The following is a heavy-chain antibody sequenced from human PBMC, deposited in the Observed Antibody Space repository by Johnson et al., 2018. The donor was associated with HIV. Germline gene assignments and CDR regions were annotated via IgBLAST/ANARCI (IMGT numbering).Heavy chain of an antibody. CDR2: IDWDGISA. V-gene: IGHV3-43D*03. CDR1: GFAFADYG. J-gene: IGHJ3*02. CDR3: ARREGTTGTFSAFDI. D-gene: IGHD1-1*01. Sequence: VQLVESGGVVVWPGGSLRLSCAASGFAFADYGMHWVRQPPGKGLEWVSFIDWDGISAYYADSVKGRFTISRDNSKNTLYLQMNSLRAEDTALYYCARREGTTGTFSAFDIWGQGTMVTVSS.